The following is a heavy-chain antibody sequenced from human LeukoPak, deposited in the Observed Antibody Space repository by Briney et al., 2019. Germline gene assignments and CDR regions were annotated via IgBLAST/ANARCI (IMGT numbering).Heavy chain of an antibody. J-gene: IGHJ4*02. D-gene: IGHD2/OR15-2a*01. Sequence: SETLSLTCTVSGGSISSSSYYWGWIRQPPGKGLEWIGSIYYSGSTNYNPSLKSRVTISVDTSKNQFSLKLSSVTAADTAVYYCARGKYYPPDAYYFDYWGQGTLVTVSS. V-gene: IGHV4-39*07. CDR3: ARGKYYPPDAYYFDY. CDR2: IYYSGST. CDR1: GGSISSSSYY.